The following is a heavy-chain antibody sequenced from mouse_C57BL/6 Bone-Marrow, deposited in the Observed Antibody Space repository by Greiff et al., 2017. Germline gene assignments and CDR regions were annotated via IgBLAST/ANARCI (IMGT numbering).Heavy chain of an antibody. D-gene: IGHD2-4*01. CDR1: GFSLSTFGMG. CDR2: SWWDDDK. V-gene: IGHV8-8*01. J-gene: IGHJ2*01. Sequence: QVTLQVSGPGLLQPSPTLSLTCSFSGFSLSTFGMGVGWIRPPSGKGLEWLAHSWWDDDKYYNPAQKSRLTISKDTSQNPVFLKIAHVDTADTATYYCARSSQGYDYFFDCWGQGTTLTVSS. CDR3: ARSSQGYDYFFDC.